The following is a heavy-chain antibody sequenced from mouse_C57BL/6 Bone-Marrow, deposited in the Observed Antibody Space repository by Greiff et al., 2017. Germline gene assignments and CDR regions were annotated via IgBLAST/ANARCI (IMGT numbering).Heavy chain of an antibody. V-gene: IGHV14-4*01. CDR1: GFNIKDDY. CDR3: TLITTVVTKGFDY. Sequence: VQLQQSGAELVRPGASVKLSCTASGFNIKDDYMHWVKQRPEQGLEWIGWIDPENGDTEYASKFQGKATIPADTSSNTAYLQLSSLTSEDTAVYYCTLITTVVTKGFDYWGQGTTLTVSS. J-gene: IGHJ2*01. CDR2: IDPENGDT. D-gene: IGHD1-1*01.